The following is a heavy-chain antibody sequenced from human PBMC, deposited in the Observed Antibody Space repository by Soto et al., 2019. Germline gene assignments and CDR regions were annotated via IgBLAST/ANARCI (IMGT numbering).Heavy chain of an antibody. Sequence: GESLKISCKGSGYSFTSYWIGWVRQMPGKGLEWMGIIYPGDSDTRYSPSFQGQVTISADKSISTAYLQWSSLKASDTAMYYCARHDRQGSSWQYGMDVWGQGTKVTVSS. V-gene: IGHV5-51*01. CDR1: GYSFTSYW. CDR3: ARHDRQGSSWQYGMDV. J-gene: IGHJ6*02. D-gene: IGHD6-13*01. CDR2: IYPGDSDT.